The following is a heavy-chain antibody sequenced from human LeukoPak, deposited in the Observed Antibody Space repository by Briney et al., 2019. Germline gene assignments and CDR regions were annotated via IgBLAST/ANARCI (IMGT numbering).Heavy chain of an antibody. CDR2: INTDGTVT. Sequence: GGSLRLSCAASGFTFSKYWMLWVRQAPGKGLESISRINTDGTVTTYADSVKGRLTVSRDNADNTMFLQMNSVRDEDTAVYYCATKQWLAPPPDSWGQGTPVTVSS. J-gene: IGHJ4*02. CDR1: GFTFSKYW. CDR3: ATKQWLAPPPDS. D-gene: IGHD6-19*01. V-gene: IGHV3-74*01.